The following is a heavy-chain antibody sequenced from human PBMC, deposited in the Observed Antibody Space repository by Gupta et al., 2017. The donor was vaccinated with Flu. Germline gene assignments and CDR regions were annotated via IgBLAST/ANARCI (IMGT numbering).Heavy chain of an antibody. CDR2: INKNEESI. D-gene: IGHD1-1*01. CDR3: ATGGNDGCDVAF. V-gene: IGHV3-48*01. J-gene: IGHJ4*02. Sequence: VSQAPGKGQEWLAYINKNEESIYYADSVKGRFTISRDNAKSAVSMLMNSLRAEDTALYYCATGGNDGCDVAFWTQGTRVTVSS.